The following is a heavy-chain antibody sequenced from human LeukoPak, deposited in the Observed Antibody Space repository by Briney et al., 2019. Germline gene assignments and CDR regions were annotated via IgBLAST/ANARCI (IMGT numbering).Heavy chain of an antibody. CDR1: GYSFTSYW. CDR2: IYPGDSDT. D-gene: IGHD2-21*01. CDR3: ARPWSGFSGGGDTDY. V-gene: IGHV5-51*01. Sequence: GESLKISCKGSGYSFTSYWIGWVRQMPGKGLEWMGIIYPGDSDTRYSPSFQGQVTISADKSISTAYLQWSSLKASDTAMYYCARPWSGFSGGGDTDYWGQGTLVTVSS. J-gene: IGHJ4*02.